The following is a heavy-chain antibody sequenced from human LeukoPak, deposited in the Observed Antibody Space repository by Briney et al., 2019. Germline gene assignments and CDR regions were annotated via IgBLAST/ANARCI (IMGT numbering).Heavy chain of an antibody. CDR3: ARIGLGVSFGSGFDY. J-gene: IGHJ4*02. CDR1: GFSLRGYA. CDR2: ISYDGRDQ. D-gene: IGHD3-10*01. Sequence: PGRSLRLSCVASGFSLRGYAMHWVRQAPGKGGLEWVTMISYDGRDQYYADSVKGRFTISRDDSKNTLSLQMNSLRVEDTAMYHCARIGLGVSFGSGFDYWGQGTLVTVTS. V-gene: IGHV3-30-3*01.